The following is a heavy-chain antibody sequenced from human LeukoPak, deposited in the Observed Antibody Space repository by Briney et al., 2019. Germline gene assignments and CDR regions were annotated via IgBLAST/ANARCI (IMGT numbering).Heavy chain of an antibody. V-gene: IGHV3-30*04. J-gene: IGHJ4*02. CDR1: GFTFSNYA. D-gene: IGHD4-17*01. CDR2: ISSDATNI. CDR3: ARDQGDYGLFDS. Sequence: PGRSLRLSCAASGFTFSNYALHWVRQAPGKGLEWVALISSDATNIFYADSVKGRFTISRDNSKNTLYLQMNGLRTEDTAVYHCARDQGDYGLFDSWGQGTLVTVS.